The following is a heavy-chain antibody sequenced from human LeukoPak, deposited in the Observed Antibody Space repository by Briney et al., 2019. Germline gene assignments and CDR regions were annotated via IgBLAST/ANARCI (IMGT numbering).Heavy chain of an antibody. Sequence: GESLKISCKGSGYSFTSYWNGWVRQMPGKGLGWMGIIYPGDSDTRYSPSFQGQVNISAEKIISTAYLQWSSLKASDTAMYYCARRAYSSGWYRFDYWGQGTLVTVSS. J-gene: IGHJ4*02. D-gene: IGHD6-19*01. V-gene: IGHV5-51*01. CDR1: GYSFTSYW. CDR3: ARRAYSSGWYRFDY. CDR2: IYPGDSDT.